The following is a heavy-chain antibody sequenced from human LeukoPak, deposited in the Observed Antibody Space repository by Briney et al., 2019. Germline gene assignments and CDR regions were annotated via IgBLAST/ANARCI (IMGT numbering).Heavy chain of an antibody. CDR2: IYTSGST. CDR3: ARGEYCSGGSCWAMGGY. CDR1: GGSISSYY. V-gene: IGHV4-4*07. D-gene: IGHD2-15*01. J-gene: IGHJ4*02. Sequence: SETLSLTCTVSGGSISSYYWSWIRQPAGKGLEWIGRIYTSGSTNYNPSLKSRVTMSVDTSKNQFSLKLSSVTAADTAVYYCARGEYCSGGSCWAMGGYWGQGTLVTVSS.